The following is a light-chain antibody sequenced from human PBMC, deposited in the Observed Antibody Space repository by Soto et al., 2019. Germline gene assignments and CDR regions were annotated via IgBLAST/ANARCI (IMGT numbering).Light chain of an antibody. J-gene: IGLJ2*01. CDR2: DVS. CDR1: SSDVGAYIY. Sequence: QSVLTQPRSVSGSPGQSVTISCTGTSSDVGAYIYVSWYQQDPGKAPKLMIYDVSKRPSGVPDRFSGSKSGNTASLTISGLQAEDEADYYCCSSAGSSLIFGGGTQLTVL. CDR3: CSSAGSSLI. V-gene: IGLV2-11*01.